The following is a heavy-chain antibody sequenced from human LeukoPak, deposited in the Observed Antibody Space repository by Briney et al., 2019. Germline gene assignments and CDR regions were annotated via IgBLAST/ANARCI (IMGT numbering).Heavy chain of an antibody. Sequence: GGSLRLSCAASGFTFSSYSMNWVRQAPGKGLEWVSSISSSSSYIYYADSVKGRFTISRDNAKNSLYLQMNSLRAEDTAVYYCARSPRRGLQSGYFDYWGQGTLVTVSS. CDR2: ISSSSSYI. V-gene: IGHV3-21*01. D-gene: IGHD5-24*01. CDR3: ARSPRRGLQSGYFDY. J-gene: IGHJ4*02. CDR1: GFTFSSYS.